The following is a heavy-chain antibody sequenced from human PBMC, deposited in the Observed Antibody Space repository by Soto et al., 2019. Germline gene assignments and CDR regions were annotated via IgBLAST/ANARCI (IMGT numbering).Heavy chain of an antibody. CDR3: ARLDV. J-gene: IGHJ6*02. CDR1: GGSISSGGYH. V-gene: IGHV4-31*03. Sequence: QVQLQESGPGLVKPSHTLSLTCTVYGGSISSGGYHLNWISQHPGKGLAWIGYIYYSGSTYYNPSLKRRVTISVDTSKTQFFLKLSSVTAADTAVYYCARLDVWGQGTTVTVSS. CDR2: IYYSGST.